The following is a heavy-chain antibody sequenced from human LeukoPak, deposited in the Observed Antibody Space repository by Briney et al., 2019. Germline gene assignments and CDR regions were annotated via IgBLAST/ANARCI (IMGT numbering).Heavy chain of an antibody. D-gene: IGHD2-15*01. CDR2: INHSGST. J-gene: IGHJ4*02. CDR1: GGSFSGYY. CDR3: ARGPRDIVVVVAARFFDY. V-gene: IGHV4-34*01. Sequence: SETLSLTCAVYGGSFSGYYWSWIRQPPGKGLEWIGEINHSGSTNYNPSLKSRVTISVDKSKNQFSLKLSSVTAADTAVYYCARGPRDIVVVVAARFFDYWGQGTLVTVSS.